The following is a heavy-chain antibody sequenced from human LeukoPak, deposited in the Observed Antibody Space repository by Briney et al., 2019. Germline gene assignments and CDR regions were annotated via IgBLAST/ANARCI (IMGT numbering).Heavy chain of an antibody. D-gene: IGHD2-2*01. V-gene: IGHV3-23*01. CDR2: ISATRGNT. J-gene: IGHJ1*01. CDR1: GFTFTNYA. Sequence: GGSLRLSCVASGFTFTNYAMSWVRQPPGKGLEWASAISATRGNTYYADSVQGRFSISRDNSKNTLYLQMNSLRAEDTAVYYCARHSCASSTSCSAYFQHWGQGTLVTVSS. CDR3: ARHSCASSTSCSAYFQH.